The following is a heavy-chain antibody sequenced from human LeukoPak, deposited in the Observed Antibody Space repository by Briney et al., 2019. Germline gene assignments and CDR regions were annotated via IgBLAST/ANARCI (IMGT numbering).Heavy chain of an antibody. Sequence: GASVKVSCKVSGYTLTELSMHWVRQAPGKGREWMGGFDPEDGETIYAQKFQGRVTMTEDTSTDTAYMELSSLRSEDTAVYYCATLGYCSGGSCYMGLNWFDPWGQGTLVTVSS. CDR3: ATLGYCSGGSCYMGLNWFDP. D-gene: IGHD2-15*01. J-gene: IGHJ5*02. V-gene: IGHV1-24*01. CDR1: GYTLTELS. CDR2: FDPEDGET.